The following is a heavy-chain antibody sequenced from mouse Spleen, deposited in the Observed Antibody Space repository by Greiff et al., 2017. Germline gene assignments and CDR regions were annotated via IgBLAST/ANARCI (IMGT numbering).Heavy chain of an antibody. CDR3: ARDWRYGNFRFDY. Sequence: EVQLQQSGPELVKPGASVKMSCKASGYTFTDYNMHWVKQSHGKSLEWIGYINPNNGGTSYNQKFKGKATLTVNKSSSTAYMELRSLTSEDSAVYYCARDWRYGNFRFDYWGQGTTLTVSS. D-gene: IGHD2-1*01. J-gene: IGHJ2*01. CDR2: INPNNGGT. V-gene: IGHV1-22*01. CDR1: GYTFTDYN.